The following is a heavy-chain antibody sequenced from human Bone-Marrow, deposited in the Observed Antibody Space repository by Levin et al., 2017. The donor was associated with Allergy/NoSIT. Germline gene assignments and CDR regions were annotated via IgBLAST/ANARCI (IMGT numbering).Heavy chain of an antibody. V-gene: IGHV4-4*07. CDR3: ARASDGSSGYQRGGFGY. CDR1: GDSILNHY. J-gene: IGHJ4*02. D-gene: IGHD3-22*01. Sequence: SETLSLTCTVSGDSILNHYWSWIRQPAAGKGLEWMGRIWPNGDTDYISSLKSRVTISIDTSKNQFSMKLRSLTAADTAVYYRARASDGSSGYQRGGFGYWGQGTLVTVSS. CDR2: IWPNGDT.